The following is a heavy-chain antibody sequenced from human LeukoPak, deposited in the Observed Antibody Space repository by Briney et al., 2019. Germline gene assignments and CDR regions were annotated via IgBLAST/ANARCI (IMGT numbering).Heavy chain of an antibody. D-gene: IGHD5-18*01. V-gene: IGHV3-64*04. J-gene: IGHJ4*02. Sequence: GGSLRLSCSASGFTFSFHAMHWVRQAPGKGLEYVSAISSDGISTSYADSVKGRFTISRDNAKNTLYLQMNSLRAEDTAVYYCARAGRVDTGFDYWGQGTLVAVSS. CDR3: ARAGRVDTGFDY. CDR1: GFTFSFHA. CDR2: ISSDGIST.